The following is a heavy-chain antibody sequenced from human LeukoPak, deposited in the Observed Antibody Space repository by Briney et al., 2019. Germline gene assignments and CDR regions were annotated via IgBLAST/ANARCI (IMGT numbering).Heavy chain of an antibody. J-gene: IGHJ6*02. V-gene: IGHV3-30*18. CDR2: ISYDGSNK. Sequence: GGSLRLSCAASGFTFTNYNMNWVRQAPGKGLEWVAVISYDGSNKYYADSVKGRFTISRDNSKNTLYLQMNSLRAEDTAVYYCAKDSSGYDNYYYYGMDVWGQGTTVTVSS. D-gene: IGHD5-12*01. CDR1: GFTFTNYN. CDR3: AKDSSGYDNYYYYGMDV.